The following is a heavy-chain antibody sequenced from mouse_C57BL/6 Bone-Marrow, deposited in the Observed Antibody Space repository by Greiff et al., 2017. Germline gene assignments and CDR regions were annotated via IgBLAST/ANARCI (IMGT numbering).Heavy chain of an antibody. J-gene: IGHJ1*03. D-gene: IGHD1-1*01. CDR1: GYTFTSYW. Sequence: QVQLQQPGAELVMPGASVKLSCKASGYTFTSYWMHWVKQRPGQGLEWIGEIDPSDSYTNYNQKFKGKSTLTVDKSSSTAYMQLSSLTSEDSAVYYCARWRTYYYGSSFDWYFDVWGTGTTVTVSS. V-gene: IGHV1-69*01. CDR2: IDPSDSYT. CDR3: ARWRTYYYGSSFDWYFDV.